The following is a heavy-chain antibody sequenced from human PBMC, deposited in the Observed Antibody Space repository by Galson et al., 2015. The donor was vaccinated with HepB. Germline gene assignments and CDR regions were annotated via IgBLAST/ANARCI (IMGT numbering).Heavy chain of an antibody. V-gene: IGHV1-8*02. CDR2: MNPNSGNT. D-gene: IGHD2-2*01. CDR3: ARRHCSSTSCRYRFYYFDY. Sequence: SVKVSCKASGYTFTSYEINWVRQATGQGLEWMGWMNPNSGNTGYAQKFQGRVTMTRNTSISTAYMELSSLRSEDTAVYYCARRHCSSTSCRYRFYYFDYWGQGTLVTVSS. CDR1: GYTFTSYE. J-gene: IGHJ4*02.